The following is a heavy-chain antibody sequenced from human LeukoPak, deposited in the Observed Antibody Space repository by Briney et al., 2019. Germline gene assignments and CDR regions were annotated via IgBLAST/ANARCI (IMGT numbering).Heavy chain of an antibody. CDR2: IDPSGGGT. J-gene: IGHJ4*02. D-gene: IGHD5-18*01. CDR1: GYTFTNYF. CDR3: ARGGAQLWFSSDDY. Sequence: GASVKVSFKASGYTFTNYFIHWVRQAPGQGLEWMGIIDPSGGGTTYAQKFQGRVTMTRDTSTSTVYMDLSSLRSGDTAVYYCARGGAQLWFSSDDYWGQGTLVTVSS. V-gene: IGHV1-46*01.